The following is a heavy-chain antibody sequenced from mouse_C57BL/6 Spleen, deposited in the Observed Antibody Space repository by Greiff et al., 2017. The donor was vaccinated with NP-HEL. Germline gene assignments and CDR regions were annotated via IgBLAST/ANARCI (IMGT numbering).Heavy chain of an antibody. J-gene: IGHJ4*01. D-gene: IGHD4-1*01. Sequence: QVQLQQPGAELVKPGASVKLSCKASGYTFTSYWMHWVKQRPGQGLEWIGMIHPNSGSTNYNEKFKSKATLTVDKSSSTAYMQLSSLTSEDSAVYYCAKGLTGTYGYAMDYWGQGTSVTVSS. V-gene: IGHV1-64*01. CDR3: AKGLTGTYGYAMDY. CDR2: IHPNSGST. CDR1: GYTFTSYW.